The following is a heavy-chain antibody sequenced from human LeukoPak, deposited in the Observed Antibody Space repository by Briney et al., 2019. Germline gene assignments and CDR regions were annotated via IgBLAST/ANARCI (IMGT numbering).Heavy chain of an antibody. V-gene: IGHV3-30*18. CDR2: ISYDGSNK. CDR1: GFTLSSYG. Sequence: GRSLRLSCAASGFTLSSYGMHWVRQAPGKGLEWVAVISYDGSNKYYADSVKGRFTISRGNSKNTLYLQMNSLRAEDTAVYYCTKFASSDSSMDVWGQGTTVTVSS. J-gene: IGHJ6*02. CDR3: TKFASSDSSMDV. D-gene: IGHD6-6*01.